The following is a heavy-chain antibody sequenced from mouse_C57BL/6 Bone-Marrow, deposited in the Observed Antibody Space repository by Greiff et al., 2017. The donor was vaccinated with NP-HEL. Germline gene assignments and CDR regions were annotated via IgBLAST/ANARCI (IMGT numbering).Heavy chain of an antibody. V-gene: IGHV5-4*01. D-gene: IGHD2-4*01. Sequence: EVKVVESGGSLVKPGGSLKLSCAASGFTFSSYAMSWVRHTPEKRLEWVATIRDGGSYTYYPDNVKGRFTISRDNAKNNLYLQMSHLKSEDTAMYYCARDDDYDAWFAYWGQGTLVTVSA. J-gene: IGHJ3*01. CDR3: ARDDDYDAWFAY. CDR1: GFTFSSYA. CDR2: IRDGGSYT.